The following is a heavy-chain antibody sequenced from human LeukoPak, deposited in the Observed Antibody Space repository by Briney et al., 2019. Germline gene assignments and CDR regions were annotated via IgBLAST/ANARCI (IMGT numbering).Heavy chain of an antibody. CDR1: GFTFGSYG. CDR3: AKGDSSGPYDY. CDR2: ISGSGGST. J-gene: IGHJ4*02. D-gene: IGHD6-25*01. Sequence: GGSLRLSCAASGFTFGSYGMSWVRQAPGKGLEWVSAISGSGGSTYYADSVKGRFTISRDNSKNTLYLQMNSLRAEDTAVYYCAKGDSSGPYDYWGQGTLVTVSS. V-gene: IGHV3-23*01.